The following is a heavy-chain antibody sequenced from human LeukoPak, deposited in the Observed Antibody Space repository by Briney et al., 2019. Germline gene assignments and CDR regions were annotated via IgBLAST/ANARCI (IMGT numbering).Heavy chain of an antibody. CDR1: GFTFSRYW. CDR3: AKDRSGYSYGYDFDY. CDR2: IKEDGSEK. D-gene: IGHD5-18*01. J-gene: IGHJ4*02. Sequence: GGSLRHSCAASGFTFSRYWMSWVRQAPGKGLEWLANIKEDGSEKYYVDSVKGRFTISRDNIKKSLFLQMNSLRAEDTAVYYCAKDRSGYSYGYDFDYWGQGTLVTVSS. V-gene: IGHV3-7*01.